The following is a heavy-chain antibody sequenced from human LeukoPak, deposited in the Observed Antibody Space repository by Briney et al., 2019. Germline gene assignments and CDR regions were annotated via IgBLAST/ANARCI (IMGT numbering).Heavy chain of an antibody. CDR3: ASNYYGSGSYRYYFDY. D-gene: IGHD3-10*01. J-gene: IGHJ4*02. CDR1: GVTFSSYS. Sequence: PGGSLRLSCAASGVTFSSYSMNWVRQAPGKGLELVSSISSSTYIYYADSVKGRFTISRDNAKNSLYLQMNSLRAEDTAVYYCASNYYGSGSYRYYFDYWGQGTLVTVSS. CDR2: ISSSTYI. V-gene: IGHV3-21*01.